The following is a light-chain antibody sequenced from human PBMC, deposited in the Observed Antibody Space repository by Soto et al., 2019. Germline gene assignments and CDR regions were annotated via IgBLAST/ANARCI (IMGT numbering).Light chain of an antibody. CDR3: QQYGSSPWA. Sequence: EIVLTQSPGTLSLSPGERATLSCRASQSVSSTYLAWYQQQPGRAPRLLIHDVSRRVTGIPDRFSGSGSGTDFTLTISRLEPEAFAVYYCQQYGSSPWAFGQGTKVEIK. CDR1: QSVSSTY. V-gene: IGKV3-20*01. J-gene: IGKJ1*01. CDR2: DVS.